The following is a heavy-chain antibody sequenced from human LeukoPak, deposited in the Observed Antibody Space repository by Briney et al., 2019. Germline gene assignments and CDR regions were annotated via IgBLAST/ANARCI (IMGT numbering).Heavy chain of an antibody. J-gene: IGHJ3*02. Sequence: SQTLSLTCAIFGDSVSSNSAAWNWIRQSPSRGLEWLGRTYYRSKWYNDYAVSVESRITINPDTSKNQFSLQLNSVTPEDTAVYYCARDLPLSGSYLGAFDIWGQGTMVTVSS. CDR3: ARDLPLSGSYLGAFDI. CDR1: GDSVSSNSAA. V-gene: IGHV6-1*01. D-gene: IGHD1-26*01. CDR2: TYYRSKWYN.